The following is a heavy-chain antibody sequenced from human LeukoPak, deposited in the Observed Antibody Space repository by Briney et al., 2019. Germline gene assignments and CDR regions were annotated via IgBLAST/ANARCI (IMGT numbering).Heavy chain of an antibody. J-gene: IGHJ6*02. Sequence: ASVKVSCKASGYTFTGYYMHSVRQAPGQGLEWMGWINPNSGGTNYAQKFQGRVTMTRDTSISTAYMELSRLRSDDTAVYYCARDHCSSTSCYDLDVWGQGTTVTASS. V-gene: IGHV1-2*02. D-gene: IGHD2-2*01. CDR3: ARDHCSSTSCYDLDV. CDR2: INPNSGGT. CDR1: GYTFTGYY.